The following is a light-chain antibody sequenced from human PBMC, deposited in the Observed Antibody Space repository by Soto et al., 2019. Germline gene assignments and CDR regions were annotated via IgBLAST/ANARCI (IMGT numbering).Light chain of an antibody. CDR3: QQYNSYQWK. J-gene: IGKJ1*01. CDR2: DAS. V-gene: IGKV1-5*01. CDR1: QSISSW. Sequence: DIQMTQSPSTLSASVGDRVTITCRASQSISSWLAWYQQKPGKAPNLLIYDASNLESGVPSRFSGSGSGTEFTLTISSLQPDDFATYYCQQYNSYQWKFGQGTKVDIK.